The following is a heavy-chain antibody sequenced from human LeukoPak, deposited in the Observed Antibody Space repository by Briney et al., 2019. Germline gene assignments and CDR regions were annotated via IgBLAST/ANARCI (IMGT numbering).Heavy chain of an antibody. V-gene: IGHV3-21*01. CDR1: GFTFSSYS. CDR3: AREAWELDDAFDI. CDR2: ISSSSSYI. J-gene: IGHJ3*02. Sequence: PGGSLRLSCAASGFTFSSYSMNWVRQAPGKGLEWVSSISSSSSYIYYADSVKGRFTISRDNAKNSLHLQMNSLRAEDTAVYYCAREAWELDDAFDIWGQGTMVTVSS. D-gene: IGHD1-26*01.